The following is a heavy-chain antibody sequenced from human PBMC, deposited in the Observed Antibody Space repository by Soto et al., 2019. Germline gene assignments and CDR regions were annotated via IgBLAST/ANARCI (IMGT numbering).Heavy chain of an antibody. Sequence: PSETLSLTCTVSGGSISSSSYYWGWIRQPPGKGLEWIGSIYYSGSTYYNPSLKSRVTISVDTSKNQFSLKLSSVTAADTAVYYCASTIAVALQYYLDYWGQGTLVTVSS. J-gene: IGHJ4*02. CDR1: GGSISSSSYY. V-gene: IGHV4-39*01. D-gene: IGHD6-19*01. CDR3: ASTIAVALQYYLDY. CDR2: IYYSGST.